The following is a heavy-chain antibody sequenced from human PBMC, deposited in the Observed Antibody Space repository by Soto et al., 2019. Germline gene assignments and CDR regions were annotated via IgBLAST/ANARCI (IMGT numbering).Heavy chain of an antibody. V-gene: IGHV3-11*01. J-gene: IGHJ6*02. CDR1: GXTFSDSE. CDR2: ITFSGNTV. Sequence: PXGSLRLSCAASGXTFSDSEMSWIRQAPGKGLEWISYITFSGNTVYYADSLKGRFTISRDNAKNSLYLQMNRLRAEDTAVYYCARVSWREKYGMDVWGQGTTGTVSS. CDR3: ARVSWREKYGMDV.